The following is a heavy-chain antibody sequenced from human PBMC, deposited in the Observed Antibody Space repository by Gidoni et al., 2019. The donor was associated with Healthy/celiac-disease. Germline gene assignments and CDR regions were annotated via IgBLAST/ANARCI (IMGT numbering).Heavy chain of an antibody. V-gene: IGHV1-46*03. J-gene: IGHJ6*02. D-gene: IGHD6-25*01. CDR1: GYTFTSYY. CDR3: ARVPGPSAKFYYGMDV. Sequence: QVQLVQSGAEVKKPGASVKVSCKASGYTFTSYYMHWVRQAPGQGLEWMGIINPSGGSTSYAQKFQGRVTMTRDTSTSTVYMELSSLRSEDTAVYYCARVPGPSAKFYYGMDVWGQGTTVTVSS. CDR2: INPSGGST.